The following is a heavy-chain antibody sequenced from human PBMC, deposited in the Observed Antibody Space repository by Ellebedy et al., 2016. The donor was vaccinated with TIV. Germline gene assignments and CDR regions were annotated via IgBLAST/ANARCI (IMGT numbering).Heavy chain of an antibody. CDR2: IREDGGDK. D-gene: IGHD1-26*01. CDR1: GFSFSDHW. Sequence: GESLKISCATSGFSFSDHWLAWVRQAPGKGLEWVANIREDGGDKYYLDSVKGRFTIPRDDAETTTFLQMNSLRAEDTALYFCARVGRSPHNRSFDYWGQGTLVTVSS. V-gene: IGHV3-7*01. J-gene: IGHJ4*02. CDR3: ARVGRSPHNRSFDY.